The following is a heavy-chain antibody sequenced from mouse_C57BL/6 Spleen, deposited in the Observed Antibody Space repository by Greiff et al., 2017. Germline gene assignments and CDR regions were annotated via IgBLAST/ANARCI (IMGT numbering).Heavy chain of an antibody. CDR2: INPNNGGT. CDR1: GYTFTDYY. J-gene: IGHJ4*01. D-gene: IGHD1-1*01. Sequence: EVQLQQSGPELVKPGASVKISCKASGYTFTDYYMNWVKQSHGKSLEWIGDINPNNGGTSYNQKFKGKATLTVDKSSSTAYMELRSLTSEDSAVYYCARVLKVSAMDYWDQGTSVTVSS. CDR3: ARVLKVSAMDY. V-gene: IGHV1-26*01.